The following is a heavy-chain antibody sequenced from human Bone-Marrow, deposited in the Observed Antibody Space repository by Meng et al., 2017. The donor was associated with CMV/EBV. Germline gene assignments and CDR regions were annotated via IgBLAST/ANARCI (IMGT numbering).Heavy chain of an antibody. CDR2: IYYSGST. Sequence: SETLSLTCTVSGGSISSYYWSWIRQPPGKGLEWIGYIYYSGSTNYNPSLKSRVTISVDTSKNQFSLKLSSVTAADTAGYYCARARSLVPAAIPHHYYYGMDVWGQGTTVTVSS. V-gene: IGHV4-59*01. CDR1: GGSISSYY. J-gene: IGHJ6*02. CDR3: ARARSLVPAAIPHHYYYGMDV. D-gene: IGHD2-2*02.